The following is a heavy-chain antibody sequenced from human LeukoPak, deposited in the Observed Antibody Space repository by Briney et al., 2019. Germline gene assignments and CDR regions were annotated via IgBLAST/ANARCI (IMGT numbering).Heavy chain of an antibody. CDR2: INPSSGGT. CDR1: GYTFTGYY. V-gene: IGHV1-2*02. Sequence: ASVKVSCKASGYTFTGYYMHWVRQAPGQGLEWMGWINPSSGGTNYAQKFQGRVTMTRDTSISTAYMELSRLRSDDTAVYYCARDTEDSSGYGYWGQGTLVTVSS. CDR3: ARDTEDSSGYGY. J-gene: IGHJ4*02. D-gene: IGHD3-22*01.